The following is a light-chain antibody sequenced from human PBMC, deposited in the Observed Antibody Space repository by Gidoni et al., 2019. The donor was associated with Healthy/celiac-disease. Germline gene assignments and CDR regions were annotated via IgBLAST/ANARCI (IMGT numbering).Light chain of an antibody. Sequence: QSALTQPASVSGSPGQSITISCTGSSSDVGAYNYKFVSWYQQPPGKAPKLLIYDVSDRPSGVSNRFSGSKSGNTASLTISGLQAGDEADYYCSSYTTSTTLVFGTGTKVTVL. CDR2: DVS. CDR1: SSDVGAYNY. V-gene: IGLV2-14*03. CDR3: SSYTTSTTLV. J-gene: IGLJ1*01.